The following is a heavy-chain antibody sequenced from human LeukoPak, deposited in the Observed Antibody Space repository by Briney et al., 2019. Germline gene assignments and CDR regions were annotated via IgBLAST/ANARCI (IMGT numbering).Heavy chain of an antibody. Sequence: SECLSLTCTVSGDSISSYYWSWIRQPPGKGLEWIGYIYYRGSTTYNPSLKSRVTISVDTSKNQFSLKLISVTAADTAVYYCARGGGYSSGLDYRGQGPLVTVSS. V-gene: IGHV4-59*01. CDR2: IYYRGST. CDR1: GDSISSYY. D-gene: IGHD6-19*01. CDR3: ARGGGYSSGLDY. J-gene: IGHJ4*02.